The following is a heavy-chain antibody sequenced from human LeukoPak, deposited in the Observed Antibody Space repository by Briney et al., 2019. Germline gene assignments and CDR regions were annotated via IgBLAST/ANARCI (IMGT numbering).Heavy chain of an antibody. J-gene: IGHJ3*02. V-gene: IGHV4-59*01. CDR3: ARYGPDYDPRPYRPNAFDI. D-gene: IGHD3-16*01. Sequence: SETLSLTCTVSGGSISSYYWSWIRQPPGKGLEWIGYIYYSGSTNYNPSLKSRVSISVVPSKHQFSLKLSSVTAADTVVHYCARYGPDYDPRPYRPNAFDIWGQGTMVTVSS. CDR1: GGSISSYY. CDR2: IYYSGST.